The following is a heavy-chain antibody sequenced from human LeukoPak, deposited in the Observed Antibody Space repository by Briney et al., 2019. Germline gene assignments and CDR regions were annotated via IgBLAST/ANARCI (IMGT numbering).Heavy chain of an antibody. CDR2: IYYSGRT. D-gene: IGHD6-19*01. CDR3: ARHQMKARTYYSGAVAPWFDP. CDR1: GGSISSSSYY. Sequence: PSETLSLTCTVSGGSISSSSYYWGWIRQPPGKGLEWIGSIYYSGRTYYNPSLKSRVTISVDTSKNQFSLNLTSVTAADTAVYYCARHQMKARTYYSGAVAPWFDPWGQGTLVTVSS. V-gene: IGHV4-39*01. J-gene: IGHJ5*02.